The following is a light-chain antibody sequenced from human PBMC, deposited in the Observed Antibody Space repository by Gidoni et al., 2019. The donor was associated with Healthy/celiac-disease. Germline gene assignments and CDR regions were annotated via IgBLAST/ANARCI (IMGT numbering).Light chain of an antibody. J-gene: IGKJ2*01. CDR3: QQYNSYPYT. Sequence: AWYQQKPGKAPKLLIYKASSLESGVPSRFSGSGSGTEFTLTISSLQPDDFATYYCQQYNSYPYTFGQGTKLETK. CDR2: KAS. V-gene: IGKV1-5*03.